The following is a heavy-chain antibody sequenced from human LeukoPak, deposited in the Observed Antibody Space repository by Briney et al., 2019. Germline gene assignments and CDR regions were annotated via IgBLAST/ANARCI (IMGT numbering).Heavy chain of an antibody. Sequence: GGSLRLSCAASGFTFSSYSMNWVRQAPGKGLEWVSSISSSSSYIYYADSVKGRFSISRDNAKHSLYLQINHPRTEETAVYYCARNRQSIAAAGNDYWGQGTLVTVSS. V-gene: IGHV3-21*01. CDR2: ISSSSSYI. CDR3: ARNRQSIAAAGNDY. D-gene: IGHD6-13*01. CDR1: GFTFSSYS. J-gene: IGHJ4*02.